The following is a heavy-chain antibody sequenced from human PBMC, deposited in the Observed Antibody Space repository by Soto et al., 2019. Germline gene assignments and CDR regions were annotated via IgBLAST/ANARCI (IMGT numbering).Heavy chain of an antibody. Sequence: VAVISYDGSNKYYADSVKGRFTISRDNSKNTLYLQMNSLRAEDTAVYYCAKDLLYCSGGSCYPHYYYYYGMDVWGQGTTVTVSS. J-gene: IGHJ6*02. CDR3: AKDLLYCSGGSCYPHYYYYYGMDV. D-gene: IGHD2-15*01. V-gene: IGHV3-30*18. CDR2: ISYDGSNK.